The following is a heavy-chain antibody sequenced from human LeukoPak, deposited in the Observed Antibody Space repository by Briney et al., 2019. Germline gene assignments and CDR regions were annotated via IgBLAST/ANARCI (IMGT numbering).Heavy chain of an antibody. CDR1: GGSISSGGYY. Sequence: SSETLSLTCTVSGGSISSGGYYWSWIRQHPGKGLEWIGYIYYSGSTYYNPSLKSRVTISVDTSKNQFSLKLSSVTAADTAVYYCAREPYGSGNNWFDPWGQGTLVTVSS. CDR2: IYYSGST. J-gene: IGHJ5*02. D-gene: IGHD3-10*01. V-gene: IGHV4-31*03. CDR3: AREPYGSGNNWFDP.